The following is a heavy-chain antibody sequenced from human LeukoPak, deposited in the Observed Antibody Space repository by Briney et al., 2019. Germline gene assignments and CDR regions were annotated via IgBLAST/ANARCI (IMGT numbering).Heavy chain of an antibody. CDR3: ARGAGSGYYFYMDV. Sequence: GGSLRLSCAASGFTFDDHGMNWVRQAPGKGLAWVSGINWNGGSTGYADSVKGRFTMSRDNAKNSLYLQMNSLRAEDTAFYYCARGAGSGYYFYMDVWGKGTTVTVSS. CDR1: GFTFDDHG. J-gene: IGHJ6*03. CDR2: INWNGGST. V-gene: IGHV3-20*04. D-gene: IGHD3-10*01.